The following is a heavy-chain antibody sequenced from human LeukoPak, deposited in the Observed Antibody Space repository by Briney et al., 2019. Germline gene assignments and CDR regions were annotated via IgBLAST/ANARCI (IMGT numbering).Heavy chain of an antibody. CDR2: INQSGRM. J-gene: IGHJ4*02. Sequence: SETLSFTCAVYGGSFSGYYGSWIRQPPGKGLEWIGEINQSGRMNYNPSPKSRVTISVDTSKNQFSLRLSSVTAADTAVYYCARGREAARPPLGFWGQGTLVTVSS. V-gene: IGHV4-34*01. D-gene: IGHD6-6*01. CDR3: ARGREAARPPLGF. CDR1: GGSFSGYY.